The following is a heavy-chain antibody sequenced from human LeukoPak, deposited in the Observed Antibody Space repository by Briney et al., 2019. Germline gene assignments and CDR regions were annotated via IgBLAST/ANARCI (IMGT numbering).Heavy chain of an antibody. CDR3: VRAMDV. V-gene: IGHV3-7*01. CDR2: INQDGSEK. J-gene: IGHJ6*02. CDR1: GFTFNSYN. Sequence: GGSLRLSCVASGFTFNSYNMNWVRQAPGKGLEWVANINQDGSEKYYVDSVKGRFIITRDNAKNSLYLQMNSLRADDTAVYYCVRAMDVWGQGTTVTVSS.